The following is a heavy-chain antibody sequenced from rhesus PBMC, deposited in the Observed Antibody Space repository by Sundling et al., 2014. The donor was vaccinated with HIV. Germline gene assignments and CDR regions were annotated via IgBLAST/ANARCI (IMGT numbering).Heavy chain of an antibody. D-gene: IGHD1-32*01. Sequence: QLQLQESGPGLVKPSETLSVPCAVSGGSISSSYWSWIRQAPGKGLEWIGYIHGSGTSTYYNPSLKSRVTLSVDTSKNQLSLKLSPVTAADTAVYYCARGNSLDSWSQGAVVTVSS. V-gene: IGHV4-169*01. CDR1: GGSISSSY. CDR3: ARGNSLDS. J-gene: IGHJ6*01. CDR2: IHGSGTST.